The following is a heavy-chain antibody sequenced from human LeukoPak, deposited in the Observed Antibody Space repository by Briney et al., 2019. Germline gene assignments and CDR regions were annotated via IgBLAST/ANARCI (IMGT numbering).Heavy chain of an antibody. D-gene: IGHD3-10*01. CDR2: ITWDGSIT. CDR3: ARVGPRGTPGYYYYYMDV. CDR1: GFFFDDYA. V-gene: IGHV3-43D*03. J-gene: IGHJ6*03. Sequence: PGGSLRLSCAASGFFFDDYAMHWVRQAPGKGLEWVSLITWDGSITYSADSVKGRFTISKDNSKNSLYLQMNSLRAEDTAVYYCARVGPRGTPGYYYYYMDVWGKGTTVTVSS.